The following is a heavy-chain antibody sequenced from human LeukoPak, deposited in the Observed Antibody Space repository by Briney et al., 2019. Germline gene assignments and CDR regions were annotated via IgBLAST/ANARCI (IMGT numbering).Heavy chain of an antibody. D-gene: IGHD5-18*01. CDR3: AKDAQRGYSYGSLDY. CDR2: ISWNSGSI. V-gene: IGHV3-9*01. CDR1: GFTFDDYA. J-gene: IGHJ4*02. Sequence: GGSLRLSCAASGFTFDDYAMHWVRQAPGKGLEWVSGISWNSGSIGYADSVKGRFTISRDNAKNSLYLQMNSLRAEDTALYYCAKDAQRGYSYGSLDYWGQGTLVTVSS.